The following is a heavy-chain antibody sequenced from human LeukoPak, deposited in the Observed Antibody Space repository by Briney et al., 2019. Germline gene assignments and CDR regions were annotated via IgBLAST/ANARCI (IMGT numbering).Heavy chain of an antibody. CDR1: GGSISSGGYY. J-gene: IGHJ6*02. Sequence: PSETLSLTCTVSGGSISSGGYYWSWIRQHPGKGLEWIGYIYYSGSTYYNPSLKSRVTISVDTSKNQFSLKLSSVTAADTAVYYCARESSIRESGILYVGGSYPEDYYGMDVWGQGTTVTVSS. V-gene: IGHV4-31*03. D-gene: IGHD1-26*01. CDR2: IYYSGST. CDR3: ARESSIRESGILYVGGSYPEDYYGMDV.